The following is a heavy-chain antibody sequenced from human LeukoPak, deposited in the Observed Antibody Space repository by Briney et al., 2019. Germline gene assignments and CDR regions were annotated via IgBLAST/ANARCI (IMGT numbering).Heavy chain of an antibody. CDR3: ARDLWYYDSSGYYFDY. CDR1: GFTFSDYY. CDR2: ISSSSSYI. D-gene: IGHD3-22*01. V-gene: IGHV3-11*06. Sequence: GGSLRLSCAASGFTFSDYYMSWIRQAPGKGLEWVSSISSSSSYIYYADSVKGRFTISRDNAKNSLYLQMNSLRAEDTAVYYCARDLWYYDSSGYYFDYWGQGTLVTVSS. J-gene: IGHJ4*02.